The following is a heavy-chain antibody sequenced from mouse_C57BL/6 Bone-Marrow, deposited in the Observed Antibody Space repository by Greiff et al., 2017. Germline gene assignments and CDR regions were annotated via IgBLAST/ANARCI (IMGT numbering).Heavy chain of an antibody. CDR2: INPYNGGT. CDR3: ARAECDLFAY. CDR1: GYTFTDYY. Sequence: EVQLQQSGPVLVKPGASVKMSCKASGYTFTDYYMNWVKQSHGKSLEWIGVINPYNGGTSYNQKFKGKATLTVDKSSSTAYMELNSLTSEDAAVYYCARAECDLFAYWGQGTLVTVSA. V-gene: IGHV1-19*01. J-gene: IGHJ3*01.